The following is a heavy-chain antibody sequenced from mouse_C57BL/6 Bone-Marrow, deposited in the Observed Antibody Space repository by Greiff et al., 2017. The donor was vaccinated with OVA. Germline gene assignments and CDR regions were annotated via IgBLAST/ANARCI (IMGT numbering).Heavy chain of an antibody. CDR2: IYPGDGDT. D-gene: IGHD4-1*01. J-gene: IGHJ4*01. CDR3: APTGTEAMDY. CDR1: GYAFSSSW. V-gene: IGHV1-82*01. Sequence: QVQLQQSGPELVKPGASVKISCKASGYAFSSSWMNWVKQRPGKGLEWIGRIYPGDGDTNYNGKFKGKATLTADKSSSTAYMQLSSLTSEDSAVYFCAPTGTEAMDYWGQGTSVTVSS.